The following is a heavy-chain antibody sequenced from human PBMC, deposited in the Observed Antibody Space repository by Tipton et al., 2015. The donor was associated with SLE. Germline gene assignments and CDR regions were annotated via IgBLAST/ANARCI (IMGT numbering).Heavy chain of an antibody. V-gene: IGHV4-39*07. D-gene: IGHD2-8*01. CDR2: ILHNGRT. J-gene: IGHJ4*02. Sequence: TLSLTCSVSGGSISIRSHYWGWIRQPPGKGLEWIGSILHNGRTYYNPSLKSRVTISVDTSKNQFSLKLRSVTAADTAVYYCARGGASVLIRKCYFDYWGRGTLVTVSS. CDR3: ARGGASVLIRKCYFDY. CDR1: GGSISIRSHY.